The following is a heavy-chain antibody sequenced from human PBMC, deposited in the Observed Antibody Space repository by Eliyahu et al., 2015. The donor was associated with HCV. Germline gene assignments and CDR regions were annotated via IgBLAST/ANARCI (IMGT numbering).Heavy chain of an antibody. J-gene: IGHJ4*02. CDR2: ISGSGSNT. CDR3: ARDVDIVATISPVDY. Sequence: EVQLLESGGGLVQPGGSLRLSCAASGFAFSNHAMTWVRQAPGKGLEWVSSISGSGSNTYYADSVKGRFTISRDNSRNTLYLQMNSLRAEDTAVYFCARDVDIVATISPVDYWGQGTLVTVSS. V-gene: IGHV3-23*01. D-gene: IGHD5-12*01. CDR1: GFAFSNHA.